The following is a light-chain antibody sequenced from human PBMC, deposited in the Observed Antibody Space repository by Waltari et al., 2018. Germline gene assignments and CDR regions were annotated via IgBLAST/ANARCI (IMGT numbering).Light chain of an antibody. CDR2: QVS. V-gene: IGKV2-30*01. CDR3: MQGASWPWT. Sequence: DVLMTQSPLSLPVTLGQPASISCRSSQSLVLSDGNTYLNWFQQRPGQSPRRLIYQVSKRDSGVPDRFSCSGSGTDFKLEISRVEADDVGDYYCMQGASWPWTFGQGTKVEIK. J-gene: IGKJ1*01. CDR1: QSLVLSDGNTY.